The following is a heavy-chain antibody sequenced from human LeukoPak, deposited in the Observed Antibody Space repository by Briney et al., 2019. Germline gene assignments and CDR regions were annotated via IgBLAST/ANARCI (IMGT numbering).Heavy chain of an antibody. D-gene: IGHD5-24*01. V-gene: IGHV4-59*08. Sequence: SETPSLTCTVSSDSISSYYWSWVRQPPGKGLEWIGYIYYGGGTDYNPSLKSRLTISLDTSKKQFSLNLSSVTAADTAVYYCVRGRDGYRRLDYWGQGTLVTVSS. CDR3: VRGRDGYRRLDY. J-gene: IGHJ4*02. CDR2: IYYGGGT. CDR1: SDSISSYY.